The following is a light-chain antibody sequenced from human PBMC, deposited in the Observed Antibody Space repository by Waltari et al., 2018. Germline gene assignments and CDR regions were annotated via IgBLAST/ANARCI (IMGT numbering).Light chain of an antibody. V-gene: IGKV3-15*01. Sequence: EIVMTQSPATLSVFPGERATLSCRASQSVSSNLAWYQKKPGQAPRRLIYGASTRAPGIPASFSGSWAGTEFTLTISSLQSEDFAVYYCQQYNNWPPWTFGQGTKVEIK. CDR1: QSVSSN. CDR2: GAS. CDR3: QQYNNWPPWT. J-gene: IGKJ1*01.